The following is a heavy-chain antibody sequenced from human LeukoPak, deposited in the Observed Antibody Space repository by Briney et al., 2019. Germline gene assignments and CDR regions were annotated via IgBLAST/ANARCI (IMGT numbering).Heavy chain of an antibody. CDR1: GFTFSTYW. J-gene: IGHJ4*02. D-gene: IGHD5-12*01. V-gene: IGHV3-74*01. CDR2: ISSDGSTP. CDR3: ARVGSGTTRDY. Sequence: GGSLRLSCAASGFTFSTYWMHWVRQAPGKGLVWVSRISSDGSTPSYADSVKGRFTISRDNAKNTLYLQMHSLRAGDTAVYYCARVGSGTTRDYWGQGTLVTVSS.